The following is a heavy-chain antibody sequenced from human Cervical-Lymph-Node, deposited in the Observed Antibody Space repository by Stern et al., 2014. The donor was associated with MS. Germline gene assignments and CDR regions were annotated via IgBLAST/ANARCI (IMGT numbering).Heavy chain of an antibody. CDR2: ISSDSTYI. D-gene: IGHD2-2*01. CDR1: GFTFSSYS. Sequence: EVQLVESGGGLVKPGGSLRLSCAASGFTFSSYSFNWVRQAPGKGLEWVSSISSDSTYISYADSVKGRFPISRDNAKNSLYLQMNSLRAEDTAVYYCARTTSRLPDHWGQGTLVTVSS. CDR3: ARTTSRLPDH. J-gene: IGHJ4*02. V-gene: IGHV3-21*01.